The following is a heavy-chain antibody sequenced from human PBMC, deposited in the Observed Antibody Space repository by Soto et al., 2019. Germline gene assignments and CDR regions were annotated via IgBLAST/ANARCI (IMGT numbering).Heavy chain of an antibody. D-gene: IGHD3-10*01. Sequence: ASVKVSCKASGYAFTSYAMHWVRQAPGQRLEWMGWINAGNGNTKYSQRFQGRVTITRDTSASTAYMELSSLRSEDPAVYYCARHSPMGVAFDLWGQGTMVPVSS. V-gene: IGHV1-3*01. CDR2: INAGNGNT. J-gene: IGHJ3*01. CDR3: ARHSPMGVAFDL. CDR1: GYAFTSYA.